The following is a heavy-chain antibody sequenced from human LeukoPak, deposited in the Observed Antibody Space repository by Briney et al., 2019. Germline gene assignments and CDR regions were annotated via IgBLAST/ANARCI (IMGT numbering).Heavy chain of an antibody. V-gene: IGHV3-30-3*01. Sequence: GGSLRLSCAASGFTLSSYAMHWVRQAPGKGLEWVAVISYDGSNKYYADSVKGRFTISRDNSKNTLYLQMNSLRAEDTAVYYCASDYGVDYWGQGTLVTVSS. CDR1: GFTLSSYA. D-gene: IGHD4-17*01. CDR2: ISYDGSNK. CDR3: ASDYGVDY. J-gene: IGHJ4*02.